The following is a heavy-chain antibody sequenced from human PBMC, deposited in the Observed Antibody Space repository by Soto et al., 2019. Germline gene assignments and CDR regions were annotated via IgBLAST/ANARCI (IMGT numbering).Heavy chain of an antibody. CDR2: IFNSGTI. CDR1: GASVNSYY. D-gene: IGHD6-19*01. CDR3: GRGRGYSNAWGSYYSGMDV. Sequence: KTSETLSLTCSVFGASVNSYYWSWIRQSPGRGLEWIGQIFNSGTIHYNPSLKSRVTMSVDSSKNQVSLKLISVTAADTAVYFCGRGRGYSNAWGSYYSGMDVWGQGTTVTVSS. J-gene: IGHJ6*02. V-gene: IGHV4-59*02.